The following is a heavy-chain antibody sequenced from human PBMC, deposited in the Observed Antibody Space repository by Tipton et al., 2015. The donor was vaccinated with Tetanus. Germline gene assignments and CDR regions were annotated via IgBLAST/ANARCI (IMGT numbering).Heavy chain of an antibody. J-gene: IGHJ4*02. D-gene: IGHD3-22*01. CDR3: AKASTLYDSRGYYHRTFDS. CDR1: GFTFSKKA. V-gene: IGHV3-23*01. CDR2: ISGGGDNT. Sequence: SLRLSRAVSGFTFSKKAMAWVRQAPGRGLEWVSGISGGGDNTHYAESLKGRFTISRDNSKNTLYLQMNSLRVEDTALYYCAKASTLYDSRGYYHRTFDSWGRGTLVTVSS.